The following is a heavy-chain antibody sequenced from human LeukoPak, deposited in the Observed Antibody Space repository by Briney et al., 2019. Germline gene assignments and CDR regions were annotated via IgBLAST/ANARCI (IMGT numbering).Heavy chain of an antibody. Sequence: SETLSLTCAVYGGSFSGYYWNWIRQPPGKGLEWIGEINHSGSTNYNPSLKSRVTISVDTSKNQFSLKLSSVTAADTAVYYCTRGSIAYYYMDVWGKGTTVTISS. CDR1: GGSFSGYY. CDR3: TRGSIAYYYMDV. V-gene: IGHV4-34*01. D-gene: IGHD3-22*01. J-gene: IGHJ6*03. CDR2: INHSGST.